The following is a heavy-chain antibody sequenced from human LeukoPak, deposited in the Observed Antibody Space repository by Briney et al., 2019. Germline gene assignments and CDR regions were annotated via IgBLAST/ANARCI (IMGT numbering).Heavy chain of an antibody. CDR2: IYYSGST. CDR3: ARDAGYSSGGAFDI. Sequence: PSETLSLTCTVSGGSISSYYWSWIRQPPGKGLEWIGYIYYSGSTNYNPSLKSRVTISVDTSKNQFSLKLSSVTAADTAVYYCARDAGYSSGGAFDIWGQGTMVTVSS. D-gene: IGHD6-19*01. CDR1: GGSISSYY. J-gene: IGHJ3*02. V-gene: IGHV4-59*01.